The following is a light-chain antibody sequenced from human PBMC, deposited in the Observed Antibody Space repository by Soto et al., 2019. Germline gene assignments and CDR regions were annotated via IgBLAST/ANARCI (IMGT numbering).Light chain of an antibody. Sequence: DIVLTQYPDTLSLSPGERATLSCRASQSVSSNYLAWYQQKPGQAPRLLIYGASTRATGIPDRFSGSGSGTAFTLTISRLEPEDFAVYYCQQYGSSSYTFGQGPRLEI. J-gene: IGKJ2*01. CDR1: QSVSSNY. V-gene: IGKV3-20*01. CDR3: QQYGSSSYT. CDR2: GAS.